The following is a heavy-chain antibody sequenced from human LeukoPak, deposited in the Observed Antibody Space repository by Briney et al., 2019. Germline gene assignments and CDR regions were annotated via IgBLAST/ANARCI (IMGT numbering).Heavy chain of an antibody. J-gene: IGHJ5*02. D-gene: IGHD1-26*01. CDR2: INPSGGST. CDR3: ASWVIEGNWFDP. Sequence: ASVKVSCKASGYTFNSYYMHWVRQAPGQGLEWMGIINPSGGSTSYAQKFQGRVTMTRDTSTSTVYMELSSLRSEDTAVYYCASWVIEGNWFDPWGQGTLVTVSS. CDR1: GYTFNSYY. V-gene: IGHV1-46*02.